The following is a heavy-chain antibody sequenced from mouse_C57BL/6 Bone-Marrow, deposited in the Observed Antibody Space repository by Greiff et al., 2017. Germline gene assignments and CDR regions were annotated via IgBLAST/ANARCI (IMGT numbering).Heavy chain of an antibody. CDR2: IYPGDGDT. CDR3: ARGEYVAMDY. Sequence: VQLQQSGPELVKPGASVKISCKASGYAFSSSWMNWVKQRPGKGLEWIGRIYPGDGDTNYNGKFKGQATLTADKSSSTAYMQRSSLTSEDSAVYFCARGEYVAMDYWGQGTSVTVSS. V-gene: IGHV1-82*01. CDR1: GYAFSSSW. J-gene: IGHJ4*01. D-gene: IGHD5-1*01.